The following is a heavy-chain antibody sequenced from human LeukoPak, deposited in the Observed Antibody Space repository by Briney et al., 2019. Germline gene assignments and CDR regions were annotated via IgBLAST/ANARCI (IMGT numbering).Heavy chain of an antibody. Sequence: SETLSLTCAVYGGSFSGYYWSWIRQPPGKGLEWIGEINHSGSTNYNPSLKSRVTISVDRSRNQFSLKLSSVTAADTAVYYCARGSPAADPYYYYYYMDVWGKGTTVTVSS. J-gene: IGHJ6*03. V-gene: IGHV4-34*01. D-gene: IGHD2-2*01. CDR2: INHSGST. CDR1: GGSFSGYY. CDR3: ARGSPAADPYYYYYYMDV.